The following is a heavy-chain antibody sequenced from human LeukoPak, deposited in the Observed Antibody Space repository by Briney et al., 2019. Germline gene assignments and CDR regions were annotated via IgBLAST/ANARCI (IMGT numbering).Heavy chain of an antibody. V-gene: IGHV1-24*01. CDR3: ATVWYYYGSGSSPGVIHWFDP. CDR1: GYTLTELS. Sequence: GASVKVSCKVSGYTLTELSMHWVRQAPGKGLEWMGGFDPEDGETIYAQKFQGRVTVTEDTSTDTAYMELSSLRSEDTAVYYCATVWYYYGSGSSPGVIHWFDPWGQGTLVTVSS. CDR2: FDPEDGET. J-gene: IGHJ5*02. D-gene: IGHD3-10*01.